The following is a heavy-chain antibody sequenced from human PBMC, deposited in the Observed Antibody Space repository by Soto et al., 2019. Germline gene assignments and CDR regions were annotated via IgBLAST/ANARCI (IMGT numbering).Heavy chain of an antibody. CDR2: FNTKSGDT. V-gene: IGHV1-2*04. CDR1: GYTLTELS. J-gene: IGHJ6*02. Sequence: SAKVSCKVSGYTLTELSMHWVRQAPGQGLEWMGWFNTKSGDTNYAQKFQGWVTMTRDTSTSTAYMELSRLRSDDTAFYYCARSLGPLYGMDVWGQGATVTVSS. CDR3: ARSLGPLYGMDV. D-gene: IGHD7-27*01.